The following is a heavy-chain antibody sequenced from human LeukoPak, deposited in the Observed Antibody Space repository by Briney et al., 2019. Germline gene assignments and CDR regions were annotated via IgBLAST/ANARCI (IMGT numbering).Heavy chain of an antibody. J-gene: IGHJ4*02. Sequence: GGSLRLSCAASGFTFSSYDMHWVRQAAGTGLEWVSAIGTAGDTYYPGSVRGRFTISRENAKNSLYLQMSSLRAGDTAVYYCARGSGQNFDYWGQGTLVTVSS. D-gene: IGHD3-10*01. CDR1: GFTFSSYD. CDR3: ARGSGQNFDY. V-gene: IGHV3-13*04. CDR2: IGTAGDT.